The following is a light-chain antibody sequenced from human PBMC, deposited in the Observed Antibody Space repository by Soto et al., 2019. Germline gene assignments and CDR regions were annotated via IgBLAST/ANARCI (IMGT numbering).Light chain of an antibody. CDR2: FAS. Sequence: EIVMTQSPATLSVSPGERATLSCRASQSVSNNLAWYQQKPGQAPRLLIYFASTRATGVPARCSGSGSGTELKLTISRLQSEDFAGYYCQQYNEWPLTFGGGTKVE. CDR3: QQYNEWPLT. J-gene: IGKJ4*01. V-gene: IGKV3-15*01. CDR1: QSVSNN.